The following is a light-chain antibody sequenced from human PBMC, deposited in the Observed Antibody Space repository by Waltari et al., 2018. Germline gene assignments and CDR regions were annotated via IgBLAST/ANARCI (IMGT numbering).Light chain of an antibody. CDR2: DVD. Sequence: QSALTQPRSVSGSPGPSVTLSCTGTSSYVGGYDYAPWYHQHPGKAPKLIISDVDKRPSGVSDRFSGSKSGNTASLTISGLQVDDEASYYCCSFAGNYTLLFGGGTNLTVL. CDR1: SSYVGGYDY. CDR3: CSFAGNYTLL. V-gene: IGLV2-11*01. J-gene: IGLJ2*01.